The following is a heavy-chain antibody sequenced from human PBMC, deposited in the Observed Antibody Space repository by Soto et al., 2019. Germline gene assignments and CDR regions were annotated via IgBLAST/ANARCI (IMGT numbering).Heavy chain of an antibody. V-gene: IGHV3-7*01. CDR3: AREQLQVVIPDY. J-gene: IGHJ4*02. Sequence: GGSLRLSCAASGFTFSSYWMNWVRQAPGKGLEWVANIKQDGSEKYYVDSVKGRFTISRDNTKNSLYLQMNSLRAEDTAVYYCAREQLQVVIPDYWGQGSLVTVSS. CDR1: GFTFSSYW. D-gene: IGHD6-13*01. CDR2: IKQDGSEK.